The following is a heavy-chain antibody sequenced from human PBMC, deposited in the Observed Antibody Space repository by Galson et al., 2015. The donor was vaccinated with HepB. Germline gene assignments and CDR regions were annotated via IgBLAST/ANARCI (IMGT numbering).Heavy chain of an antibody. CDR2: IVVGSGYT. Sequence: SVKVSCKASGFTFPTSDVQWVRQARGQRLEWIGWIVVGSGYTKYAQKFRERVTITRDMSTKTAYMELGSLRSEDTAVYYCAADSYYADEDFNYWGQGTLVTVSS. D-gene: IGHD3-10*01. CDR3: AADSYYADEDFNY. CDR1: GFTFPTSD. V-gene: IGHV1-58*01. J-gene: IGHJ4*02.